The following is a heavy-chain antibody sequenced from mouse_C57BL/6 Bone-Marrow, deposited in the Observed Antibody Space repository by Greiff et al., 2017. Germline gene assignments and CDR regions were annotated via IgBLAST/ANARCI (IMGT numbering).Heavy chain of an antibody. CDR1: EYEFPSHD. CDR3: ARHPEMVTYDFDY. Sequence: VQLQQSGGGLVQPGESLKLSCESNEYEFPSHDMSWVRKTPETRLELVAAINSDGGSTYYPDTMERRFIISRDNTKKTLYLQMSSLRSEDTALYDCARHPEMVTYDFDYWGQGTTLTVSS. D-gene: IGHD2-3*01. CDR2: INSDGGST. J-gene: IGHJ2*01. V-gene: IGHV5-2*01.